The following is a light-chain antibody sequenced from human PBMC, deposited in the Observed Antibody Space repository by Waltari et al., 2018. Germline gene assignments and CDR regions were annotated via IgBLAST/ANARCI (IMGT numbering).Light chain of an antibody. Sequence: NFMLTQPHSVSESPGKTVTIPCTRSSGSIATKDVQWYQQRPGSAPTTVIYEDNQRPSGVRDRFSGSIDSSSNSASLTISGLKPEDEADYYCQSYDDRSVVFGGGTKLTVL. CDR1: SGSIATKD. J-gene: IGLJ2*01. V-gene: IGLV6-57*04. CDR2: EDN. CDR3: QSYDDRSVV.